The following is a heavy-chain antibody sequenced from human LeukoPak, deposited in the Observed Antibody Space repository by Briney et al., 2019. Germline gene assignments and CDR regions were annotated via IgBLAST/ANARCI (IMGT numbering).Heavy chain of an antibody. CDR1: GGSFSGYY. CDR2: INHSGST. D-gene: IGHD2-8*01. J-gene: IGHJ3*02. CDR3: ARKLISLGIVLMVYAKGAFDI. Sequence: SETLSLTCAVYGGSFSGYYWSWIRQPPGKGLEWIGEINHSGSTNYNPSLKSRVTISVDTSKNQFSLKPSSVTAADTAVYYCARKLISLGIVLMVYAKGAFDIWGQGTMVTVSS. V-gene: IGHV4-34*01.